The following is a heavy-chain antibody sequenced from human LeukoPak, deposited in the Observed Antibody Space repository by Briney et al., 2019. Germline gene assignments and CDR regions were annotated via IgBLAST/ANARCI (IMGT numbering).Heavy chain of an antibody. CDR2: ISSSGSTI. J-gene: IGHJ4*02. CDR1: GFTFSSYE. V-gene: IGHV3-48*03. CDR3: ARDIGYCSSTSCYWGCFDY. D-gene: IGHD2-2*01. Sequence: GGSLRLSCAASGFTFSSYEMNWVCQAPGKGLEWVSYISSSGSTIYYADSVKGRFTISRDNAKNSLYLQMNSLRAEDTAVYYCARDIGYCSSTSCYWGCFDYWGQGTLVTVSS.